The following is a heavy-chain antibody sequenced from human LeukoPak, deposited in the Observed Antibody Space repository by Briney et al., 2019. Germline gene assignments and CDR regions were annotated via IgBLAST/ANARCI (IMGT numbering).Heavy chain of an antibody. D-gene: IGHD3-10*01. CDR3: ARVSYYGSGSSLVD. CDR2: ISAYSGNT. CDR1: GYTFTSYG. J-gene: IGHJ4*02. Sequence: ASVKVSCKASGYTFTSYGISWVRQAPGQGLEWMGLISAYSGNTNFAQKFQGRVTITADESTSTAYMELSSLRSEDTAVYYCARVSYYGSGSSLVDWGQGTLVTVSS. V-gene: IGHV1-18*01.